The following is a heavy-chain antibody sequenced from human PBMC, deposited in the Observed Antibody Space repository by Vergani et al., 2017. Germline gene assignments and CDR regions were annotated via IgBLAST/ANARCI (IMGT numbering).Heavy chain of an antibody. V-gene: IGHV4-31*03. CDR1: GGSISSGGYY. CDR3: SIVRGVIIGSFVWFDP. D-gene: IGHD3-10*01. J-gene: IGHJ5*02. CDR2: SYYSGST. Sequence: QVQLQESGPGLVKPSQTLSLTCTVSGGSISSGGYYWSWIRQHPGKGLEWIGHSYYSGSTYYNPSLKSRVTISVDTSKNQFSLKLSPVTAADTAVYYCSIVRGVIIGSFVWFDPWGQGTLVTVSS.